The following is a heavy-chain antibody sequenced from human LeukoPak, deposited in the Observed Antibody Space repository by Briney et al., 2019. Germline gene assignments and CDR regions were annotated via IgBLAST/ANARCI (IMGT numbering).Heavy chain of an antibody. Sequence: GSLRLSCAASGFTFRTYTMTWVRRAPGKGLEWVSSLSGNAATTYYSDSVKGRFTISRDNSKNTLYLQINSLRADDTALYYCAKDHGAIFGVGADDYWGQGTLVTVSS. D-gene: IGHD3-3*01. J-gene: IGHJ4*02. V-gene: IGHV3-23*01. CDR1: GFTFRTYT. CDR2: LSGNAATT. CDR3: AKDHGAIFGVGADDY.